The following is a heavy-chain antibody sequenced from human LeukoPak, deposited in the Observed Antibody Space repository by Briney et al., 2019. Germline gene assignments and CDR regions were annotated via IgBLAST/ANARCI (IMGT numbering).Heavy chain of an antibody. CDR1: GGSISTYF. D-gene: IGHD1-1*01. V-gene: IGHV4-59*01. Sequence: PSETLSLTCTVSGGSISTYFWSWIRQPPGKGLEWIGYIYYSGSTNYNPSLKSRVTISVDTSKNQFSLKLSSVTAADTAVYYCARQLGYYFDYWGQGTLVTVSS. CDR2: IYYSGST. J-gene: IGHJ4*02. CDR3: ARQLGYYFDY.